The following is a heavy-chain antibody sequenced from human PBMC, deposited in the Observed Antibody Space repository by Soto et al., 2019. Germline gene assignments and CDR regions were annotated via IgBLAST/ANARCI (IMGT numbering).Heavy chain of an antibody. V-gene: IGHV1-69*12. D-gene: IGHD2-8*01. Sequence: QVHLEQSGAEVKKPGSSVKVSCKASGGTFRTAAVSWVRQAPGQGLEWLGGIMPVFRTPDYAQKFQGRVTITADESTSTAYMELRGLGSDDTAVYYCARDNDRPQLGGNYYYILDVWGQGTTITVSS. CDR2: IMPVFRTP. CDR3: ARDNDRPQLGGNYYYILDV. CDR1: GGTFRTAA. J-gene: IGHJ6*02.